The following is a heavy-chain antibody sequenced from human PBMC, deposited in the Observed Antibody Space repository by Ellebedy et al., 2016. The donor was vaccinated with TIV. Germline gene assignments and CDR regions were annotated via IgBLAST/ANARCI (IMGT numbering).Heavy chain of an antibody. CDR1: GGSISSDSYY. D-gene: IGHD3-9*01. CDR3: ARHLYDILTGYGS. J-gene: IGHJ5*02. CDR2: IYYSGSS. V-gene: IGHV4-39*01. Sequence: MPSETLSLTCTVSGGSISSDSYYWGWIRQPPGRGMEWIGSIYYSGSSYYNPSPKSRVTISVDTSKNQFSLKLTSVTAADTAVYYCARHLYDILTGYGSWGQGTLVTVSS.